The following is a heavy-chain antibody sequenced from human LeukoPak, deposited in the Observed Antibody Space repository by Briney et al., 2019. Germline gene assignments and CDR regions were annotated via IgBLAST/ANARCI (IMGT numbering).Heavy chain of an antibody. CDR3: AKTGGRDGYGFDS. CDR2: VRYDGSDK. CDR1: GFTSSSHG. V-gene: IGHV3-30*02. D-gene: IGHD5-24*01. Sequence: PGGSLRLSCAASGFTSSSHGMHWVRQAPGKGLEWVAVVRYDGSDKYYADSVKGRFTISRDNSKNTLYLQMNSLRAEDTALYYCAKTGGRDGYGFDSWGQGTLVTVSP. J-gene: IGHJ4*02.